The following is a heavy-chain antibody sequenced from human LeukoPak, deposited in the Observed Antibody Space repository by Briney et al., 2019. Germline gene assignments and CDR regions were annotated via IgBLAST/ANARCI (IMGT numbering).Heavy chain of an antibody. CDR2: ISGSGGST. CDR1: GFTFSSYA. Sequence: GGSLRLSCAASGFTFSSYAMSWVRQAPGKGLEGVSAISGSGGSTYYADSVKGRFTIPRDNSKNTLYLQMNSLRAEDTAVYYCAKVDSSGWRLFDYWGQGTLVTVSS. CDR3: AKVDSSGWRLFDY. J-gene: IGHJ4*02. D-gene: IGHD6-19*01. V-gene: IGHV3-23*01.